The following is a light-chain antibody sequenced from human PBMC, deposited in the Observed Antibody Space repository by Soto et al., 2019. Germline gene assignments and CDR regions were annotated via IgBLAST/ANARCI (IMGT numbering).Light chain of an antibody. J-gene: IGKJ3*01. CDR2: AAS. CDR1: QGISNY. Sequence: DMQMTHSPSSLSASVGHRVTITCRASQGISNYLAWYQQKPGKVPKLLIYAASTLQSGVPSRFGGSGSGTDFSLTISSLQPEDVAPHYCQRYISAPFTFGPGTKVDIK. V-gene: IGKV1-27*01. CDR3: QRYISAPFT.